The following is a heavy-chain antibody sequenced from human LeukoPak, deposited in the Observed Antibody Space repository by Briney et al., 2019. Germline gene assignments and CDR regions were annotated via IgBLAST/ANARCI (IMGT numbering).Heavy chain of an antibody. J-gene: IGHJ4*02. CDR2: SSSSYSYI. CDR1: GVSFSSCS. Sequence: GGTLRLSCAASGVSFSSCSMNWVCHAPRQGLGLVSSSSSSYSYISYADSAQGRLTITRDNAKNSLYLQMISLIAEATAAYYCATDPYSSSWYGDDDYWGQGTLVTVSS. CDR3: ATDPYSSSWYGDDDY. V-gene: IGHV3-21*01. D-gene: IGHD6-13*01.